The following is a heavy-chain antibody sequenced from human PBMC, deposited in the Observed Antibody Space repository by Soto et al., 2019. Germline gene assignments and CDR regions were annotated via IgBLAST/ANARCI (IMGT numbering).Heavy chain of an antibody. CDR1: GGSINNNDYY. D-gene: IGHD3-22*01. V-gene: IGHV4-30-4*01. CDR3: ARMSYFYDKWYFDI. J-gene: IGHJ2*01. Sequence: QLQESGPGLVKPSQTLSLTCSVSGGSINNNDYYWSWIRQTPGKGLEWIGYVYYSGSWDYIPSLTSTLSLTINKSKNQFLLKLNSVTAADTATYYCARMSYFYDKWYFDIWGRGTLVTVSS. CDR2: VYYSGSW.